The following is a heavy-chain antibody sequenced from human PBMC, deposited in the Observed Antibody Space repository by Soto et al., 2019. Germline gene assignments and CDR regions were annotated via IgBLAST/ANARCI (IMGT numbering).Heavy chain of an antibody. Sequence: QVQLVESGGGVVQPGWSLRLSCTSSTVTINVHGIQWVRQAPGKGLGWVVFITNDGGAEYYADTVKGRFTISRDYSKKTVELQVNSRRNEETAVYYCARDIWSGDDRWFDSWGPGTLVTVSS. D-gene: IGHD3-3*01. CDR2: ITNDGGAE. CDR1: TVTINVHG. J-gene: IGHJ5*01. CDR3: ARDIWSGDDRWFDS. V-gene: IGHV3-30*03.